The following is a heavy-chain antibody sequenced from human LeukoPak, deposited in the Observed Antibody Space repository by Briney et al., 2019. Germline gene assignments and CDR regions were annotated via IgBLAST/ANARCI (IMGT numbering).Heavy chain of an antibody. D-gene: IGHD3-22*01. CDR3: ARVLGDSSGYTDQCFDY. V-gene: IGHV3-64*01. CDR2: ISSNGGST. J-gene: IGHJ4*02. Sequence: PGGSLRLSCAASGFTFSSYAMHWVRQAPGKGLEYVSAISSNGGSTYYANSVKGRFTISRDNSKNTLYLQMGSLRAEDMAVYYCARVLGDSSGYTDQCFDYWGQGTLVTVSS. CDR1: GFTFSSYA.